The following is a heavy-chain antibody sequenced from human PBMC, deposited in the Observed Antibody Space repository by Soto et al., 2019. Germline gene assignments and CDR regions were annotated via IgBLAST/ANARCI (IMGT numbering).Heavy chain of an antibody. CDR1: GYTLTRFY. J-gene: IGHJ4*02. V-gene: IGHV1-46*01. D-gene: IGHD4-17*01. CDR3: ARGPDDSDVPRWDY. Sequence: QVQLVQSGAEVRKPGASVRLSCKASGYTLTRFYLHWVRQAPGQGLEWMGIINTRGGTTAYAQKFRGILTVTRDTSTSTVYMELSNLRSEDTAIYYCARGPDDSDVPRWDYWGQGTRVTVSS. CDR2: INTRGGTT.